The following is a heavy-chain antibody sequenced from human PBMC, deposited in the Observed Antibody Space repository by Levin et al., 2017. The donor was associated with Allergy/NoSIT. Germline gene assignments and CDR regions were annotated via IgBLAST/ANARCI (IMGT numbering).Heavy chain of an antibody. CDR3: AKDPSTRSSSVHYWVY. V-gene: IGHV3-23*01. Sequence: GASVKVSCAASGFTFNSYAMNWVRQAPGKGLEWVSTISGSGGSTYYADSVKGRFTISRDNSRNTLHLQMNSLRAEDTAVYYCAKDPSTRSSSVHYWVYWGQGTLVTVSS. D-gene: IGHD2-2*01. CDR1: GFTFNSYA. CDR2: ISGSGGST. J-gene: IGHJ4*02.